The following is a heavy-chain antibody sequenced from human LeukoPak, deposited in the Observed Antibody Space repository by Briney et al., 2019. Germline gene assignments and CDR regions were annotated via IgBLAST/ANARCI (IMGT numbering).Heavy chain of an antibody. CDR2: ISGDGSNT. CDR1: GFTFSTYW. CDR3: ARDISLRMDA. J-gene: IGHJ6*01. V-gene: IGHV3-74*01. Sequence: PGGSLRLSCAASGFTFSTYWIHWVRQAPGKGLMWVSLISGDGSNTRYADSVKGRFTISRDNAKNTLYLQMNSLRAEDTAVYYWARDISLRMDAWGQGTTVTVSS.